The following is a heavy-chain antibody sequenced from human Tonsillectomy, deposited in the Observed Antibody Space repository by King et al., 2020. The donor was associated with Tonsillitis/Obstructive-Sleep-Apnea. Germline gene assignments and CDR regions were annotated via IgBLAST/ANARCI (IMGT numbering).Heavy chain of an antibody. D-gene: IGHD3-22*01. CDR1: GFTFSTSC. CDR2: LDSVVSTT. Sequence: VQLVESGGGLVQPGGSLRLSCAASGFTFSTSCMHWDRQAPGRGLVWVSRLDSVVSTTFYADSVKGRFTISRANAKNTLYLQMNSLRAEDTAVYYCARDYYYSIDYWGRGTLVTVSS. CDR3: ARDYYYSIDY. J-gene: IGHJ4*02. V-gene: IGHV3-74*01.